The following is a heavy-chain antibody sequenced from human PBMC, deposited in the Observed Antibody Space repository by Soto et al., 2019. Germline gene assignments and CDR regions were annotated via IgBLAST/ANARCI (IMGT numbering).Heavy chain of an antibody. J-gene: IGHJ1*01. CDR1: GGSIGSTDSY. Sequence: QVQLQESGPGLVEPSQTLSLTCTVSGGSIGSTDSYWSWIRRPPGKGLEWIGYIYYTGGTFYNPSLKPRLTISLETSSNQFSLTLTSVTATDTGIYYCARGGSGWAEYFQHWGQGTLVAVSS. CDR2: IYYTGGT. CDR3: ARGGSGWAEYFQH. V-gene: IGHV4-30-4*08. D-gene: IGHD6-25*01.